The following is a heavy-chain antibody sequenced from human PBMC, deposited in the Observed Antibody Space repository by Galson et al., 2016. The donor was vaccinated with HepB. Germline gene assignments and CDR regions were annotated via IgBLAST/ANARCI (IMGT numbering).Heavy chain of an antibody. Sequence: SLSCAAPQFPLSSYSMTWVPEPPLKPRTCHSYISSDGRTVYYAAAVMGRFTISRDNAKNSLYLQMNSLRAEDTAVYYCARDETYCSGGSCYDGQLFDYWGRGTLVTVSS. V-gene: IGHV3-48*04. CDR2: ISSDGRTV. D-gene: IGHD2-15*01. CDR3: ARDETYCSGGSCYDGQLFDY. CDR1: QFPLSSYS. J-gene: IGHJ4*02.